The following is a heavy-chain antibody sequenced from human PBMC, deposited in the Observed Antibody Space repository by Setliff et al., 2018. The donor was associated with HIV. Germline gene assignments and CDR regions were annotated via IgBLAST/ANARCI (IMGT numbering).Heavy chain of an antibody. D-gene: IGHD2-15*01. J-gene: IGHJ6*03. Sequence: PSETLSLTCYVTDDPISSYYWSWVRQPAGKGLEWIGRLYVSGDTNYNPSLKSRVTTSLDTSKKHFSLKLKSVTAADTAVYYCALTGHRLLRGYMDVWGKGTTVTVSS. CDR3: ALTGHRLLRGYMDV. V-gene: IGHV4-4*07. CDR2: LYVSGDT. CDR1: DDPISSYY.